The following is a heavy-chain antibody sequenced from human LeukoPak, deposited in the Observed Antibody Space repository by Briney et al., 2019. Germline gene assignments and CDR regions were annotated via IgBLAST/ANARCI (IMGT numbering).Heavy chain of an antibody. Sequence: ASVKVSCKASGYTFTSYGISWVRQAPGQGLEWMGWISAYNGNTNYAQKLQGRVTMTTDTSTSTAYMELRSLRSDDTAVYYCARAEFRPYCSSTSCYKRGWFDPWGQGTLVTVSS. CDR2: ISAYNGNT. V-gene: IGHV1-18*01. J-gene: IGHJ5*02. CDR1: GYTFTSYG. D-gene: IGHD2-2*02. CDR3: ARAEFRPYCSSTSCYKRGWFDP.